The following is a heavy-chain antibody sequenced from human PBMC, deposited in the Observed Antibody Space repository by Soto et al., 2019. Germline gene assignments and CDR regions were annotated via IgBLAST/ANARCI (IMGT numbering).Heavy chain of an antibody. V-gene: IGHV2-5*02. D-gene: IGHD5-12*01. Sequence: QITLKESGPTLVRPTQTLTLTCSFSGFSLSTRGVAVGWIRQPPGKALEWLALIFWDDDKWYSPSLRSRLTITEDTSNNQVVLTMPNMDPVDTATYYCAHRSRGYAYYFDQWGQGTLVTVSS. CDR1: GFSLSTRGVA. J-gene: IGHJ4*02. CDR2: IFWDDDK. CDR3: AHRSRGYAYYFDQ.